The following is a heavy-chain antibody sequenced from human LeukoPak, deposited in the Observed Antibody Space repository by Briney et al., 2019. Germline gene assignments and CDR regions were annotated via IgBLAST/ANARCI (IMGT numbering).Heavy chain of an antibody. V-gene: IGHV6-1*01. J-gene: IGHJ6*03. D-gene: IGHD5-12*01. CDR3: ARDQLVATIVPYYYYMDV. Sequence: SQTLSLTCAISGDSASSNSAAWNWIRQSPSRGLEWLGRTYYRSKWYNDYAVSVKSRITINPDTSKDQFSLQLNSVTPEDTAVYYCARDQLVATIVPYYYYMDVWGKGTTVTISS. CDR1: GDSASSNSAA. CDR2: TYYRSKWYN.